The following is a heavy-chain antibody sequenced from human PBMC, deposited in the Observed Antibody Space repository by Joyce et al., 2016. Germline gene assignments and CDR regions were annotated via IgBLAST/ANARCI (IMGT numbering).Heavy chain of an antibody. J-gene: IGHJ4*02. Sequence: QLLLQESGPGLVKTSQTLSLTCAVSGDSFTTGGYAWNWIRPPPGKGLEWLGDIYHSGSTHCAPSLQSRVTISLDRSKSQFSLKLSSVTAADTAVYYCARAPRGPGYFDSWGQGTLVTVSS. CDR1: GDSFTTGGYA. CDR2: IYHSGST. D-gene: IGHD3-10*01. V-gene: IGHV4-30-2*01. CDR3: ARAPRGPGYFDS.